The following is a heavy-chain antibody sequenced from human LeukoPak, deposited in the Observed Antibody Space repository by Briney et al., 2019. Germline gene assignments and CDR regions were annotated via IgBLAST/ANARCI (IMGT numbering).Heavy chain of an antibody. Sequence: GGSLRLSCAASGFTVSSNYMSWVRQAPGKGLEWVSVIYSGGSTDYADSVKGRFTISRDNSKNTLYLQMNSLRAEDTAMYYCARGISYYGSGSLDYWGQGTLVTASS. CDR2: IYSGGST. D-gene: IGHD3-10*01. CDR1: GFTVSSNY. CDR3: ARGISYYGSGSLDY. V-gene: IGHV3-53*01. J-gene: IGHJ4*02.